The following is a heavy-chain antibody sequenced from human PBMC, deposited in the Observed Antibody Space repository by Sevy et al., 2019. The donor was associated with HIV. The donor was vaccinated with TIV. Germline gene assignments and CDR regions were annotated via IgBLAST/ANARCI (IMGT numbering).Heavy chain of an antibody. D-gene: IGHD1-7*01. CDR3: ARDRGYNWNYEGSYFDY. V-gene: IGHV1-69*13. J-gene: IGHJ4*02. CDR2: IIPIFGTA. CDR1: GGTFSSYA. Sequence: ASVKVSCKASGGTFSSYAISWVRQAPGQGLEWMGGIIPIFGTANYAQKFQGRVTITADESTSTAYMELSSLRSEDTAVYYCARDRGYNWNYEGSYFDYWGQGTLVTVSS.